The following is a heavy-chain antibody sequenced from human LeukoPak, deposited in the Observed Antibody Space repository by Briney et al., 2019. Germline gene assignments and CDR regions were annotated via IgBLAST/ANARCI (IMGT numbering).Heavy chain of an antibody. CDR2: ISSSGGST. Sequence: PGGSLRLSCAASGFTFSSYAMSWVRQAPGKGLEWVSAISSSGGSTYYADSVKGRFTISRDNSKNTLYLQMNSLRAEDTAVYYCAKGESSGWYVISPFDYWGQGTLVTVSS. CDR1: GFTFSSYA. CDR3: AKGESSGWYVISPFDY. D-gene: IGHD6-19*01. J-gene: IGHJ4*02. V-gene: IGHV3-23*01.